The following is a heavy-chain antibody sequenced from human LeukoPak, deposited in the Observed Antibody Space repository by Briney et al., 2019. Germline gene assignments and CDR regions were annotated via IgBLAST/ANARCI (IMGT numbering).Heavy chain of an antibody. J-gene: IGHJ4*02. V-gene: IGHV4-30-4*01. Sequence: SETLSLTCTVSGGSISSGEYYWSWIRQPPGKGPEWIGYFSYTGSTYYNPSLKSRVSISVDTSKNQFSLRLMSVTAADTAVYHCARALNENSYAFDSWGQGTLVTVSS. D-gene: IGHD5-18*01. CDR2: FSYTGST. CDR3: ARALNENSYAFDS. CDR1: GGSISSGEYY.